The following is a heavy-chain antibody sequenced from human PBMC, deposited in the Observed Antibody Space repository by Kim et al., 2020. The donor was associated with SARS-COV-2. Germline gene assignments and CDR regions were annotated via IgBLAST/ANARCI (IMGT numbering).Heavy chain of an antibody. D-gene: IGHD3-10*02. CDR3: ASVRRTENVNYYFLDV. J-gene: IGHJ6*01. V-gene: IGHV3-48*03. Sequence: GGSLRLSCAASGLIFSVYEMNCVRQAPGKGLEWVSYIGSGGTPINYADSVKGRFIISRDNAKKSLFMQMNSLTAEDTAVYYCASVRRTENVNYYFLDV. CDR2: IGSGGTPI. CDR1: GLIFSVYE.